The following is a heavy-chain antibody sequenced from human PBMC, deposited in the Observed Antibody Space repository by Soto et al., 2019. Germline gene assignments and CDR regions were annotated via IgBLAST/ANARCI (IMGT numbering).Heavy chain of an antibody. CDR1: GYTFTSYY. CDR2: INPSGGST. J-gene: IGHJ4*02. D-gene: IGHD4-17*01. V-gene: IGHV1-46*03. CDR3: ATGYRNVYGDSPDYYDY. Sequence: ASVKVSCKASGYTFTSYYMHWVRQAPGQGLEWMGIINPSGGSTSYAQKFQGRVTMTRDTSTSTVYMELSSLRSEDTAVYYCATGYRNVYGDSPDYYDYWGQGTLVTVSS.